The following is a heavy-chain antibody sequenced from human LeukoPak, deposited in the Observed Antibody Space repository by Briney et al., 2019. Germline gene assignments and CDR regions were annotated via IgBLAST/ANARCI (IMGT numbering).Heavy chain of an antibody. CDR1: GFTLIDY. D-gene: IGHD6-13*01. CDR2: LKANSGDT. J-gene: IGHJ6*03. Sequence: ASVTVSCKASGFTLIDYIHWVRQDPRQGLQWMGWLKANSGDTEYAQKFQGRVTMTRDTSISTVYMELSSLRSDDTAVYYCARADSVPAGDYHYWYMDVWGKGTTVTVSS. V-gene: IGHV1-2*02. CDR3: ARADSVPAGDYHYWYMDV.